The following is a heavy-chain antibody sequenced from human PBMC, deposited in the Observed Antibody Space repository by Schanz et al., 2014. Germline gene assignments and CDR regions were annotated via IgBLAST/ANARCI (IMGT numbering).Heavy chain of an antibody. Sequence: QVQLEESGGGLVTPGGSLRLSCAASGFTFSDYYMSWIRQAPGKGLECISYISSRGTTIYYADSVKGRFTISRDNAENSLYLQMSSLSAEDTAVYYCASSSYRLLSYYYAMDVWGQGTTVTVSS. V-gene: IGHV3-11*01. CDR3: ASSSYRLLSYYYAMDV. J-gene: IGHJ6*02. CDR2: ISSRGTTI. CDR1: GFTFSDYY. D-gene: IGHD1-26*01.